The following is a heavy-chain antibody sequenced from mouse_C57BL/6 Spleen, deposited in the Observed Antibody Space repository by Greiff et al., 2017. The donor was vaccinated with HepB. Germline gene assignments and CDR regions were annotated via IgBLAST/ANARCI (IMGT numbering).Heavy chain of an antibody. J-gene: IGHJ3*01. V-gene: IGHV1-26*01. CDR3: ARSRFGYYGSWFAY. Sequence: EVQLQQSGPELVKPGASVKISCKASGYTFTDYYMNWVKQSHGKSLEWIGDINPNNGGTSYNQKFKGKATLTVDKSSSTAYMELRSLTSEDSAVYYCARSRFGYYGSWFAYWGQGTLVTVSA. D-gene: IGHD1-1*01. CDR2: INPNNGGT. CDR1: GYTFTDYY.